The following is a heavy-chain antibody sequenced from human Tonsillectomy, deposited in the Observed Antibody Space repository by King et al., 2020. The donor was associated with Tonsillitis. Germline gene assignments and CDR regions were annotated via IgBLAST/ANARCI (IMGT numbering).Heavy chain of an antibody. CDR3: AREPYSSSWDDAFDI. CDR1: GYTFTGYY. V-gene: IGHV1-2*02. Sequence: QLVQSGAEVKKPGASVKVSWKASGYTFTGYYMHWVRHAPGQGLEWMGWINPNSGCANFAPKFKGRVTMTRETSISTAYMELSRLRSDDTAVYYCAREPYSSSWDDAFDIWGQGTMVTVSS. CDR2: INPNSGCA. J-gene: IGHJ3*02. D-gene: IGHD6-13*01.